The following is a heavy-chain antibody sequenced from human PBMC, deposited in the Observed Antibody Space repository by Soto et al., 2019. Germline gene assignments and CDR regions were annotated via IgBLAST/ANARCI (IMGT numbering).Heavy chain of an antibody. CDR2: ISPYNGNT. Sequence: QVQLVQSGGEVMQPGASVKVSCKASGYSFTSYGISWVRQAPGQGLEWMGWISPYNGNTKYAQNSQGRVTMTTDTSTYTAYMEMRSLRSDDPAVYYCARDFGSDLSAPGAVFDYWGQGTLVTVSS. J-gene: IGHJ4*02. V-gene: IGHV1-18*04. D-gene: IGHD3-3*01. CDR3: ARDFGSDLSAPGAVFDY. CDR1: GYSFTSYG.